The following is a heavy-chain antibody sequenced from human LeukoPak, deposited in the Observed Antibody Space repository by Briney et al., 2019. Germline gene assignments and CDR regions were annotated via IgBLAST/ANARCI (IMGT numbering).Heavy chain of an antibody. CDR1: GGSISSYY. Sequence: SETLSLTCTVSGGSISSYYWSWIRQPPGKGLEWIGYIYYSGSTNYNPSLKSRVTISVDTSKNQFSLKLSSVTAADTAVYYCARQSSSGWFDYWGQGTLVTVSS. D-gene: IGHD6-19*01. CDR2: IYYSGST. J-gene: IGHJ4*02. V-gene: IGHV4-59*08. CDR3: ARQSSSGWFDY.